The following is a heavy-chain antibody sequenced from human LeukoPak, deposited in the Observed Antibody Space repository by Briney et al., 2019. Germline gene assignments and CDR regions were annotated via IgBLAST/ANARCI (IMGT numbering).Heavy chain of an antibody. CDR2: IYYSGSTSGSTT. D-gene: IGHD5-12*01. CDR3: ASGGADSGSLFDY. CDR1: GGSISSGDHY. Sequence: PSETLSLTCTVSGGSISSGDHYWSWIRQPPGKGLEWIGYIYYSGSTSGSTTYYNPSLKSRVTVSVDTSKNRFSLKLSSVTAADTAVYYSASGGADSGSLFDYWGQGTLVTVSS. J-gene: IGHJ4*02. V-gene: IGHV4-30-4*01.